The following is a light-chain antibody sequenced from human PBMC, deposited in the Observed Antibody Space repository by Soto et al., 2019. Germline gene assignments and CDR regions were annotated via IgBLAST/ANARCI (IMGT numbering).Light chain of an antibody. CDR2: AAS. V-gene: IGKV1-12*01. CDR3: QQAHSFPLT. J-gene: IGKJ4*01. Sequence: DIQMTQSPSSVSASVGDRVTITCRASEDISNWLAWYPQKPGRAPKLLIYAASGLQSGGPSRFSGSGSGTDFTHPISSLQPEDFATYYCQQAHSFPLTFGGGSKLEIK. CDR1: EDISNW.